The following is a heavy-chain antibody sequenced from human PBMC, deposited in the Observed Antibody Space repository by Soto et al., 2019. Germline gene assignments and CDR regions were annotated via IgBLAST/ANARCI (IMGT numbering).Heavy chain of an antibody. CDR2: ISGSGGST. D-gene: IGHD2-15*01. CDR3: AKDLFIVVVVAAAIGSYDY. J-gene: IGHJ4*02. V-gene: IGHV3-23*01. CDR1: GFTFSSYA. Sequence: EVQLLESGGGLVQPGGSLRLSCAASGFTFSSYAMSWVRQAPGKGLEWVSAISGSGGSTYYADSVKGRFTISRDNTKNTLYLQMNRLRAEDTAVYYCAKDLFIVVVVAAAIGSYDYWGQGTLVTVSS.